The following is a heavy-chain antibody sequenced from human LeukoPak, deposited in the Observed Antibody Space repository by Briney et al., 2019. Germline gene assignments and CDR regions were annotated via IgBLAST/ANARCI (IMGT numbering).Heavy chain of an antibody. CDR1: GFTFSDYY. J-gene: IGHJ4*02. Sequence: GGSLRLSCAASGFTFSDYYMSWIRQAPGKGLEWISCISSSGGYIIYYADSVKGRFTISRDDAKNSLYLQMNSLGAEDTAVYYCARTYDSFGPSAIGLFDFWGQGALVTVSS. CDR3: ARTYDSFGPSAIGLFDF. CDR2: ISSSGGYII. V-gene: IGHV3-11*01. D-gene: IGHD3-22*01.